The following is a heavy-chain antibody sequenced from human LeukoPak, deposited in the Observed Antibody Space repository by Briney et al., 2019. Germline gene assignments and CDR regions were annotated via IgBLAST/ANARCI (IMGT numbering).Heavy chain of an antibody. CDR1: GFTFSDHY. V-gene: IGHV3-72*01. CDR3: VRGNSSAWYPFDY. D-gene: IGHD6-19*01. J-gene: IGHJ4*02. CDR2: SGNKANGYTT. Sequence: PGGSLRLSCAVSGFTFSDHYMDWVRQAPGKGLEWVGRSGNKANGYTTEYAASVKGRFTISRDDSKNSLFLQMNSLRIEDTAVYYCVRGNSSAWYPFDYWGQGSLVTVSS.